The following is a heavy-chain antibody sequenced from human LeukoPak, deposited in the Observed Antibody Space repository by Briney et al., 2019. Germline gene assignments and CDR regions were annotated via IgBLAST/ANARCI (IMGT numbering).Heavy chain of an antibody. CDR1: GYSISSGYY. CDR2: INHSGST. D-gene: IGHD4-11*01. CDR3: TRDTTRDY. Sequence: PSETLSLTCAVSGYSISSGYYWGWIRQPPGEGLEWIGSINHSGSTYYNPSLKSRVTILVDTSKKQFSLKLTSVTAADTAVYYCTRDTTRDYWGQGTLVTVSS. V-gene: IGHV4-38-2*01. J-gene: IGHJ4*02.